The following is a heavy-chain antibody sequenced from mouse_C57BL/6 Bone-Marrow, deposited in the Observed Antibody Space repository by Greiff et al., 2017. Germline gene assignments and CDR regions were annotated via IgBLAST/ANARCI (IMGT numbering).Heavy chain of an antibody. Sequence: QVQLKQSGAELARPGASVKMSCKASGYTFTSYTMHWVKQRPGQGLEWIGYINPSSGYTKYKQKFKDKATVTADKSSSTAYMQLSRLTSEDSAVYYGAIEVSSVPSWCFNVEDRGTTDTV. V-gene: IGHV1-4*01. CDR2: INPSSGYT. CDR3: AIEVSSVPSWCFNV. CDR1: GYTFTSYT. J-gene: IGHJ1*03. D-gene: IGHD2-12*01.